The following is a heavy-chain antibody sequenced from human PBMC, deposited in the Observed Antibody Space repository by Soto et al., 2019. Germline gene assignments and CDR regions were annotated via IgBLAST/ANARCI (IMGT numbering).Heavy chain of an antibody. Sequence: QVQLQQWGAGLLKPSETLSLTCAVYGGSFSGYYWSWIRQPPGKGLEWIGEINHSGSTNYNPSLKSRVTISVDTSKNQFSLKLSSVTAADTAVYYCARSRFLSPFDYWGQGTLVTVSS. CDR1: GGSFSGYY. CDR3: ARSRFLSPFDY. J-gene: IGHJ4*02. CDR2: INHSGST. V-gene: IGHV4-34*01.